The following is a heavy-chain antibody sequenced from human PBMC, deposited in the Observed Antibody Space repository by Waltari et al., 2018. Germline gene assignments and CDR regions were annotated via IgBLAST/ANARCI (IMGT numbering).Heavy chain of an antibody. Sequence: QVQLVQSGAEVKKPGSSVKVSCKASGGTFSSYAISWVRPAPGQGLAGMGGIIPILGIANYAQKFQGRVTITADKSTSTAYMELSSLRSEDTAVYYCARLRKEMAAGGGDYWGQGTLVTVSS. J-gene: IGHJ4*02. CDR2: IIPILGIA. CDR3: ARLRKEMAAGGGDY. CDR1: GGTFSSYA. V-gene: IGHV1-69*10. D-gene: IGHD3-16*01.